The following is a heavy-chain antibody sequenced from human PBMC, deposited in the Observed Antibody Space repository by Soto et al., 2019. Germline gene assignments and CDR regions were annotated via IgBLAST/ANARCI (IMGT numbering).Heavy chain of an antibody. CDR2: IWYDGSNK. D-gene: IGHD3-3*01. Sequence: QVQVVESGGGVVQPGRSLRLSCAASGFTFSSYGMHWVRQAPGKGLEWVAVIWYDGSNKYYADSVKGRFTISRDNSKNTLYLQMNSLRAEDTAVYYCARDGFVCFWSGPYYYYYYMDVWGKGTTVTVSS. CDR3: ARDGFVCFWSGPYYYYYYMDV. V-gene: IGHV3-33*01. CDR1: GFTFSSYG. J-gene: IGHJ6*03.